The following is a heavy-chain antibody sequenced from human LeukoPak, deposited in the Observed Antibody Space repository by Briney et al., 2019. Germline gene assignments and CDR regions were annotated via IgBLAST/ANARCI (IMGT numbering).Heavy chain of an antibody. CDR2: IYHRGTT. CDR1: GGSISSNNW. D-gene: IGHD3-10*01. V-gene: IGHV4-4*02. CDR3: ASLWFGDSGNRFDP. Sequence: SETLSLTCAVSGGSISSNNWWSWVRQPPGKGLEWIGEIYHRGTTNYNPSLKSRVSISVDKPKNQFSLKLSSVTAADTAVYYCASLWFGDSGNRFDPWGQGTLVTVSS. J-gene: IGHJ5*02.